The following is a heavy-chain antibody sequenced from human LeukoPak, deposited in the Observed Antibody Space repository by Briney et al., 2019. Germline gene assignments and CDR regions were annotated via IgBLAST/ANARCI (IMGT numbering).Heavy chain of an antibody. D-gene: IGHD1-14*01. V-gene: IGHV4-4*07. CDR2: MFPNGDT. Sequence: PAETLSLTCTVSDGSISSHYWSWIRQPAGKGLEWIGRMFPNGDTRYNPSLRSRVTMSRDTSKNQFSLKLISVTAADTAVYYCARGETETLSSGGPYHYINAWGKGTTVTVSS. CDR1: DGSISSHY. CDR3: ARGETETLSSGGPYHYINA. J-gene: IGHJ6*03.